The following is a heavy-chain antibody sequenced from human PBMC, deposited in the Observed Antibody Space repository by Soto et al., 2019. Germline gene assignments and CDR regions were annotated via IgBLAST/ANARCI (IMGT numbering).Heavy chain of an antibody. CDR2: ISFDGANK. CDR1: GFTFSNFP. V-gene: IGHV3-30*09. D-gene: IGHD4-4*01. Sequence: HPGGSLRLSCAGSGFTFSNFPLHWFRQAPGKELEWVAVISFDGANKYYADSVKGRFALARDNSKHAVFLQMNSLRRDETAIYYCARRTLVTTRYFQHWGQGTQITVSS. CDR3: ARRTLVTTRYFQH. J-gene: IGHJ1*01.